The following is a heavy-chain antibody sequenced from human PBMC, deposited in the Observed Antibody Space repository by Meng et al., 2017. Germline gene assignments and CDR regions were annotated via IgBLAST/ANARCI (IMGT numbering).Heavy chain of an antibody. CDR2: MNPNSGNT. D-gene: IGHD6-19*01. Sequence: QGRSGQSGGEVKKPGASVKVSCKASGYTFTSYDINWVRQATGQGLEWMGWMNPNSGNTGYAQKFQGRVTITRNTSISTAYMELSSLRSEDTAVYYCARGLAVAGTVFWFDPWGQGTLVTVSS. CDR3: ARGLAVAGTVFWFDP. CDR1: GYTFTSYD. V-gene: IGHV1-8*03. J-gene: IGHJ5*02.